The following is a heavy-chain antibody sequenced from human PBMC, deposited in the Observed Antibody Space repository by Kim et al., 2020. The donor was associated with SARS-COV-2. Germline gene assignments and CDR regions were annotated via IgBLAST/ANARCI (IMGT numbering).Heavy chain of an antibody. CDR1: GFTFSSYY. D-gene: IGHD6-19*01. CDR2: IKQDGSTY. CDR3: ARWGYSSGWYLDY. V-gene: IGHV3-7*01. Sequence: GGSLRLSCAASGFTFSSYYMSWVRQAPGKGLEWVANIKQDGSTYSYVDSVKGRFTISRDNAKNSLYLQMNSLRVEDTAVYYCARWGYSSGWYLDYWGQGSLVTVSP. J-gene: IGHJ4*02.